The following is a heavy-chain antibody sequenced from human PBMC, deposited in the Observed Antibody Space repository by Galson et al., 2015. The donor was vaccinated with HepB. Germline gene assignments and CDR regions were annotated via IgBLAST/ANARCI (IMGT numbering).Heavy chain of an antibody. V-gene: IGHV1-2*02. J-gene: IGHJ4*02. CDR1: GYTFTGYY. Sequence: SVKVSCKASGYTFTGYYMHWVRQAPGQGLEWMGWINSNNGGTNYAQKFRGRVTMTRDTSISTVYMELSRLRSDDTAVYSCARGRIVGSDYWGQGTLVTVSS. CDR2: INSNNGGT. CDR3: ARGRIVGSDY. D-gene: IGHD1-26*01.